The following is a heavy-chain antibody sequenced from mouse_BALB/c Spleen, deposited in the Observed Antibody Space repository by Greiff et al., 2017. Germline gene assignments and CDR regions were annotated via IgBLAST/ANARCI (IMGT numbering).Heavy chain of an antibody. CDR1: GFTFSSYA. V-gene: IGHV5-6-5*01. CDR3: AREKGDYGYFAY. J-gene: IGHJ3*01. D-gene: IGHD2-2*01. Sequence: EVKLVESGGGLVKPGGSLKLSCAASGFTFSSYAMSWVRQTPEKRLEWVASISSGGSTHYPDSVKGRFTISRDNARNILYLQMSSLRSEDTAMYYCAREKGDYGYFAYWGQGTLVTVSA. CDR2: ISSGGST.